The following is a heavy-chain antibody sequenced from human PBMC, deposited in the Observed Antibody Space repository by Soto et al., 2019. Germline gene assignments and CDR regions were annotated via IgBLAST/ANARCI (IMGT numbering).Heavy chain of an antibody. V-gene: IGHV3-30*18. D-gene: IGHD5-18*01. Sequence: PGGSLRLSCAASGFTFRCYVMHWVRQAPGRGLEWVALISYDGSIKYYADSVSGRFTISRDNSKNTLYLQMNSLRAEDTAVYYCANSEYSRYKNIDVWGQGTTVTVSS. J-gene: IGHJ6*02. CDR3: ANSEYSRYKNIDV. CDR2: ISYDGSIK. CDR1: GFTFRCYV.